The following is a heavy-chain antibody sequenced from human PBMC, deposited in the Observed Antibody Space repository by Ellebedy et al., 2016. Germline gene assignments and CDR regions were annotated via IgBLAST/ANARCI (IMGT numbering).Heavy chain of an antibody. V-gene: IGHV3-30-3*01. J-gene: IGHJ5*02. Sequence: GGSLRLXXAASGFTFSSYAMHWVRQAPGKGLEWVAVISYDGSNKYYADSVKGRFTISRDNSKNTLYLQMNSLRAEDTAVYYCAREARLNWFDPWGQGTLVTVSS. CDR2: ISYDGSNK. CDR1: GFTFSSYA. CDR3: AREARLNWFDP. D-gene: IGHD6-25*01.